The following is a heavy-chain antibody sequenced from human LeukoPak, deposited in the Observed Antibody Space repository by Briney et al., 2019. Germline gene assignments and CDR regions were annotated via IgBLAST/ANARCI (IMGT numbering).Heavy chain of an antibody. J-gene: IGHJ4*02. V-gene: IGHV3-21*04. D-gene: IGHD5-24*01. CDR1: RFTFSNYW. CDR2: IDPSSTYI. Sequence: GGSLRLSCAASRFTFSNYWMGWVRQAPGKGLEWDSSIDPSSTYIYYADSVKGRFTISRDNAQNSLYLQMNSLRAEDTAVYYCARDRGGMATILYYFDYWGQGTLVTVSS. CDR3: ARDRGGMATILYYFDY.